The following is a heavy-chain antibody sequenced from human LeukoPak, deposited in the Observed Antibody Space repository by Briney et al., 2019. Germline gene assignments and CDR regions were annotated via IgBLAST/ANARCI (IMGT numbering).Heavy chain of an antibody. Sequence: GGSLRLSCSASGFTFSSYAMHWVRQAPGKGLEYVSAISSNGGSTYYADSVKGRFTISRDNSKNTLYLQTSSLRAEDTAVYYCVKVGLWENAVAGLFDYWGQGTLVTVSS. D-gene: IGHD6-19*01. V-gene: IGHV3-64D*09. CDR2: ISSNGGST. CDR1: GFTFSSYA. CDR3: VKVGLWENAVAGLFDY. J-gene: IGHJ4*02.